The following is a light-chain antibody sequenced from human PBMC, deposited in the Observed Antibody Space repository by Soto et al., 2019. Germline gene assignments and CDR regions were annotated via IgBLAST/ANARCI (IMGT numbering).Light chain of an antibody. Sequence: QSALTQPASVSVSPGQSITISCTGTSSDVGGYNYVSWYQQHPGKAPKLMIYDVSNRPSGVSNRFSGSTSGNTASLTISGLHAEDEADYYCSSYTSSSTLGVVFGGGTQLTVL. J-gene: IGLJ2*01. CDR1: SSDVGGYNY. CDR2: DVS. V-gene: IGLV2-14*01. CDR3: SSYTSSSTLGVV.